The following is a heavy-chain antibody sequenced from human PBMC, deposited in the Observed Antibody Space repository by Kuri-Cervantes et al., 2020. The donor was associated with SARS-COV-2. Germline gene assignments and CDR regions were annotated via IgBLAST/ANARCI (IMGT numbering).Heavy chain of an antibody. J-gene: IGHJ5*02. V-gene: IGHV4-39*01. CDR3: ARQMMSSITIFGVVITRNWFDP. CDR1: GCSISSCY. D-gene: IGHD3-3*01. Sequence: ESLKISCTFSGCSISSCYWSWIRQPPGKGLEWIGSIYYSGSTYYNPTLKSRVTISVDTSKNQFSLKLSSVTAADTAVYYCARQMMSSITIFGVVITRNWFDPWGQGTLVTVSS. CDR2: IYYSGST.